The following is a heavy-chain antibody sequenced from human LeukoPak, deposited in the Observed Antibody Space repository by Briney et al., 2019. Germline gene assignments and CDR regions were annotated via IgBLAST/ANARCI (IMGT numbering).Heavy chain of an antibody. J-gene: IGHJ3*02. D-gene: IGHD4-11*01. V-gene: IGHV3-74*01. CDR1: GFTFSSYW. CDR3: ASLSYSDYSASAFDI. Sequence: GGSLRLSCAASGFTFSSYWMHWVRQAPGQGLVWVSRINSDGNSTNYADSVKGRFAISRDNAKNTLYLQMNSLRAEDTAVYYCASLSYSDYSASAFDIWGQGTMVTVSS. CDR2: INSDGNST.